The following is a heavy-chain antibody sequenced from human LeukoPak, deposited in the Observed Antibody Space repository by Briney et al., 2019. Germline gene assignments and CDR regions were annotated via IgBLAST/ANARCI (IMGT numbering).Heavy chain of an antibody. CDR2: IYHSGSN. V-gene: IGHV4-30-2*01. D-gene: IGHD3-22*01. CDR3: ARGNPYYYDTSGYSDHDAFDI. CDR1: GGSISSGTYS. J-gene: IGHJ3*02. Sequence: SQTLSLTCAVCGGSISSGTYSWSWIRQPPGTGLEWLGYIYHSGSNYYNTSLKSRVTMSVDRSKNQFSLKLSSVTAADTAVYYCARGNPYYYDTSGYSDHDAFDIWGQGTMVIVSS.